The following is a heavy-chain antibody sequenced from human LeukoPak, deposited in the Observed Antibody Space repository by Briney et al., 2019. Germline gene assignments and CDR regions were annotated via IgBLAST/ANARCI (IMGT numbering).Heavy chain of an antibody. Sequence: GGSLRLSCAASGFTFSTYWMSWVRQAPGKGLEWVANINQDGSEKYYVDSVKGRFTISRDNAKNSLYLQMNSLRVEDTAVYYCASYYGSGSHFDYWGQGTLVTVSP. D-gene: IGHD3-10*01. J-gene: IGHJ4*02. CDR1: GFTFSTYW. V-gene: IGHV3-7*01. CDR3: ASYYGSGSHFDY. CDR2: INQDGSEK.